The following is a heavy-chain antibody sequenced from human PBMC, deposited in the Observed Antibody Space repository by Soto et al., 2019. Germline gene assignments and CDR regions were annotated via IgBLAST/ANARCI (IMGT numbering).Heavy chain of an antibody. CDR3: ARDPPPPDY. J-gene: IGHJ4*02. V-gene: IGHV1-18*01. CDR1: GYTFASYA. CDR2: ISAYSGNT. Sequence: QVQLVQSGAEVKKPGASVKVSCKASGYTFASYAISWMRQAPGQGLEWMGWISAYSGNTNYAQKLQGRVTMTTDTSTSTAYMELRSLRSLDRAVYHCARDPPPPDYCGQGTLVTVSS.